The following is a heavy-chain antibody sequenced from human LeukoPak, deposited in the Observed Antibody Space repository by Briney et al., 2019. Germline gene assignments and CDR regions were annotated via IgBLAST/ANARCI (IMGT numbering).Heavy chain of an antibody. CDR3: VTIGGVARDNWFDP. CDR1: GGSISSTNYY. Sequence: SETLSLTCSVSGGSISSTNYYWGWIRQPPGKGLEWIGNIDYSGRTSYNPSLKSRVTISADTSKNQFSLNLSSVTAADTAVYYCVTIGGVARDNWFDPWGQGTLVTVSS. D-gene: IGHD4-11*01. J-gene: IGHJ5*02. CDR2: IDYSGRT. V-gene: IGHV4-39*01.